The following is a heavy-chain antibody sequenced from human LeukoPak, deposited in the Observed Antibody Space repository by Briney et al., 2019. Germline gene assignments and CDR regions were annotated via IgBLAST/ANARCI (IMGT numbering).Heavy chain of an antibody. D-gene: IGHD1-1*01. J-gene: IGHJ4*02. V-gene: IGHV3-11*01. CDR3: ARDHNYAFDN. CDR2: ISRGGNTI. Sequence: GGSLRLSCAASGFTFSDYYMSWIRQAPGKGLEWVSYISRGGNTIYYADSLQGRFTISRDNAKNSLYLQMNSLRADDTAVYYCARDHNYAFDNWGQGTLVTVSS. CDR1: GFTFSDYY.